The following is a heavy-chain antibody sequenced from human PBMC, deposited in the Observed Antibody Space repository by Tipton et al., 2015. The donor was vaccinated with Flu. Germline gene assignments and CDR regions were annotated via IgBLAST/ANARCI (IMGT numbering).Heavy chain of an antibody. CDR3: ARGLGDFDY. D-gene: IGHD3-16*01. J-gene: IGHJ4*02. Sequence: TLSLTCTVSGGSISSSSYYWGWIRQPPGKGLEWIGSIYYSGSTYYNPSLKSRVTISVDTSKNQFSLKLSSVTAADTAVYYCARGLGDFDYWGQGTLVTVSS. CDR1: GGSISSSSYY. CDR2: IYYSGST. V-gene: IGHV4-39*07.